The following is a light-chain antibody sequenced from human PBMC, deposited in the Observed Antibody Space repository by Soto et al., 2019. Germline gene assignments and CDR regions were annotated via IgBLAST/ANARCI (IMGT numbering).Light chain of an antibody. CDR2: EVA. CDR3: NSYAGDSWV. CDR1: SSDVGGYNY. Sequence: QSALTQPPSASGSPGQSVTISCTGTSSDVGGYNYVSWYQHHPGKAPKLMIYEVAKRPSGVPDRFSGSKSGNTASLTVSGLQAEDEADYYCNSYAGDSWVFGGGTKLTFL. J-gene: IGLJ3*02. V-gene: IGLV2-8*01.